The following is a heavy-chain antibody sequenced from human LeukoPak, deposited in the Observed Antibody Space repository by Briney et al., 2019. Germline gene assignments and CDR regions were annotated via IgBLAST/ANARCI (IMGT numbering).Heavy chain of an antibody. J-gene: IGHJ3*02. Sequence: PGGSLRLSCAASGFTFSSYAMSWVRQAPGKGLEWVSAISGSGGSTYYADSVKGRFTISRDNSKNTLYLQMNSLRAEDTAVYYCAKSDGRDSSFYGDQTLEAFDIWGQGTMVTVSS. CDR1: GFTFSSYA. D-gene: IGHD4-17*01. V-gene: IGHV3-23*01. CDR3: AKSDGRDSSFYGDQTLEAFDI. CDR2: ISGSGGST.